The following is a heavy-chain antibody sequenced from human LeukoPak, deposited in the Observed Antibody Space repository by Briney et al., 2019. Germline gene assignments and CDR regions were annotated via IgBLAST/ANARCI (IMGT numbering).Heavy chain of an antibody. CDR2: ITHSVST. CDR1: GGSFSGYY. V-gene: IGHV4-34*01. D-gene: IGHD6-13*01. Sequence: PSQTLSLTCAVYGGSFSGYYWSWIRQPPGKGMEWIGEITHSVSTNNNPTLKSRVTISVYRSSNQFSLKLSSVTAADTAVYYCARGVGFSSSWYRYWGQGTLVTVSS. CDR3: ARGVGFSSSWYRY. J-gene: IGHJ4*02.